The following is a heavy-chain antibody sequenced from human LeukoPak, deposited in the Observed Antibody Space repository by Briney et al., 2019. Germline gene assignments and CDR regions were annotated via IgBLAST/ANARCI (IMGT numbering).Heavy chain of an antibody. CDR2: ISAYNGNT. CDR3: GRMGPAAAGTTPNWFDP. V-gene: IGHV1-18*01. D-gene: IGHD6-13*01. CDR1: GYTFTSYG. J-gene: IGHJ5*02. Sequence: ASVKVSCKASGYTFTSYGISWVRQAPGQGLEWMGWISAYNGNTNYAQKLQGRVTMTTDTSTSTAYMELRSLRSDDTAVYYCGRMGPAAAGTTPNWFDPWGQGTLVTVSS.